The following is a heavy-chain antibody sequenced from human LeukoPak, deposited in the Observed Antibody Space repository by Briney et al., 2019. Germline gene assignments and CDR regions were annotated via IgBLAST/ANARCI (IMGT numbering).Heavy chain of an antibody. V-gene: IGHV5-51*01. D-gene: IGHD2-8*01. J-gene: IGHJ6*03. Sequence: GESLKISCKGSGYTFSSYWIGWVRQMPGKGLEWMGIIYPDDSDTRYSPSFQGQVTISADKSISTAYLQWSSLKASDTAMYYCARLAYCSNDVCYSNYYYSMDVWGKGTTVTISS. CDR1: GYTFSSYW. CDR3: ARLAYCSNDVCYSNYYYSMDV. CDR2: IYPDDSDT.